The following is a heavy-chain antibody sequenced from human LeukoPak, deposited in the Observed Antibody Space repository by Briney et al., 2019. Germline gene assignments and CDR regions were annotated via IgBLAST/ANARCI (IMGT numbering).Heavy chain of an antibody. CDR3: AKVTPLYDFWSGYTDS. CDR2: ISGSGGIT. D-gene: IGHD3-3*01. V-gene: IGHV3-23*01. Sequence: PGGSPRLSCAASGFTFSSCAMTWVRQAPGKGLEWVSAISGSGGITYYADSVKGRFTISRDNSKNTVYLQMSSLRAEDTAVYYCAKVTPLYDFWSGYTDSWGQGTLVTVSS. J-gene: IGHJ4*02. CDR1: GFTFSSCA.